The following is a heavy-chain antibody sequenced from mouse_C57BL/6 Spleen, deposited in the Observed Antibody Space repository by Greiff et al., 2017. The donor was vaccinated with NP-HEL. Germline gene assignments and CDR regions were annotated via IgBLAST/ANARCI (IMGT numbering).Heavy chain of an antibody. D-gene: IGHD2-2*01. J-gene: IGHJ4*01. CDR3: ARREWLRREGYAMDY. V-gene: IGHV1-52*01. CDR2: IDPSDSET. Sequence: QVQLQQPGAELVRPGSSVKLSCKASGYTFTSYWMHWVKQRPIQGLEWIGNIDPSDSETHYNQKFKDKATLTVDKSSSTAYMQLSSLTSEDSSVYYCARREWLRREGYAMDYWGQGTSVTVSS. CDR1: GYTFTSYW.